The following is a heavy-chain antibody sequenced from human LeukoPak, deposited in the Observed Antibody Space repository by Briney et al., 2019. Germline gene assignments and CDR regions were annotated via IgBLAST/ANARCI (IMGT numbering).Heavy chain of an antibody. V-gene: IGHV1-2*02. CDR1: GYTFTGYY. CDR2: INPNSGGT. CDR3: ARDTPSSGSYHH. Sequence: ASVKVSCKASGYTFTGYYMHWVRQAPGQGLEWMGWINPNSGGTNYAQKFQGRVTMTRDTSISTAYMELSRLRSDDTAVYYCARDTPSSGSYHHWGQGTLVTVSS. D-gene: IGHD1-26*01. J-gene: IGHJ5*02.